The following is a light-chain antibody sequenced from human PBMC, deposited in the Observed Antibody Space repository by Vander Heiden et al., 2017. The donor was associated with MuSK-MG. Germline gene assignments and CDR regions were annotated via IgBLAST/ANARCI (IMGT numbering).Light chain of an antibody. CDR3: QQYDNLPIT. CDR2: DAS. CDR1: QDISNY. Sequence: DSQNTQSPSSLSASVGDRVTITCQASQDISNYLNWYQQKPGKAPKLLIYDASNLETGIPSRFSGSGSGTDFTFTISSLQPEDIATYYCQQYDNLPITFGQGTRLEIK. J-gene: IGKJ5*01. V-gene: IGKV1-33*01.